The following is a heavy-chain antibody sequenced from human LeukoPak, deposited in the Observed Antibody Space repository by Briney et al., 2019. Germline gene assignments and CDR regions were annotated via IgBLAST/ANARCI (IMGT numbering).Heavy chain of an antibody. J-gene: IGHJ3*02. Sequence: GGSLRLSCAASGFTFSTYWMSWVRQAPGKGLEWVANMDQDGTEKNYVDSVKGRFTISRDNAKNLLCVQMNSLRAEDTAVYYCARDRGYSTFDIWGQGTMVIVSS. CDR3: ARDRGYSTFDI. D-gene: IGHD5-18*01. V-gene: IGHV3-7*05. CDR1: GFTFSTYW. CDR2: MDQDGTEK.